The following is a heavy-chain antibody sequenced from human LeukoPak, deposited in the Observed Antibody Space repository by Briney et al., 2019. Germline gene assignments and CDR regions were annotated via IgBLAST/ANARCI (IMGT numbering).Heavy chain of an antibody. D-gene: IGHD2-15*01. CDR3: ARRYCSDGSCYSVDY. J-gene: IGHJ4*02. Sequence: GGSLRLSCGVSGFTFSSYWMNWVRQAPGKGLEWVANINKDGSEKYYVDSVRGRLTISRDNAKNSLYLQMNSLRAEDTAIYYCARRYCSDGSCYSVDYWGQGILVTVSS. V-gene: IGHV3-7*01. CDR2: INKDGSEK. CDR1: GFTFSSYW.